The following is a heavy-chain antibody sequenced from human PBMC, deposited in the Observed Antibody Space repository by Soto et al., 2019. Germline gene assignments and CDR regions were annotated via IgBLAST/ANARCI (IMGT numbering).Heavy chain of an antibody. CDR3: ARSRANYYDSRGYYYSTFDY. CDR2: IIPMFGTA. J-gene: IGHJ4*02. CDR1: GGTFSSYA. V-gene: IGHV1-69*12. Sequence: VQLVQSGAEVKKPGSSVKVSCKTSGGTFSSYAISWVRQAPGQGLEWMGGIIPMFGTANYAQKFQGRVTITADESTSTAYMELGSLRSEDTAVYYCARSRANYYDSRGYYYSTFDYWGQGTLVTVSS. D-gene: IGHD3-22*01.